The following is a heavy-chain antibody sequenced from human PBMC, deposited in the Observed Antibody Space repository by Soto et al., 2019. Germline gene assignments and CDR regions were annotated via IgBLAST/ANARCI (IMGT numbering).Heavy chain of an antibody. CDR2: TNEDGSTI. Sequence: EVQLVESGGGLVQPGGSLRLSCAASGFTFSSYWMHWVRQAPGKGLVWVSRTNEDGSTINYADSVKGRFTISRDNAKNTLNREMNSRRAEDTAVYYCKRDIGGRGGYWGQGTLVTVSS. V-gene: IGHV3-74*01. J-gene: IGHJ4*02. D-gene: IGHD3-16*01. CDR1: GFTFSSYW. CDR3: KRDIGGRGGY.